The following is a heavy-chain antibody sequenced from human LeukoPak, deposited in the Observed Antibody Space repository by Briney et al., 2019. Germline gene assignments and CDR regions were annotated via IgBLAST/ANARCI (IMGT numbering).Heavy chain of an antibody. CDR1: GFTFSSYS. J-gene: IGHJ5*02. Sequence: PGGSLRLSCAASGFTFSSYSMNWVRQAPGKGLEWISSISSSSSYIYYADSVKGRFTISRDNAKNSLYLQMNSLRAEDTAVYYCARDLVPAAIYERNWFDPWGQGILVTVSS. D-gene: IGHD2-2*02. V-gene: IGHV3-21*01. CDR3: ARDLVPAAIYERNWFDP. CDR2: ISSSSSYI.